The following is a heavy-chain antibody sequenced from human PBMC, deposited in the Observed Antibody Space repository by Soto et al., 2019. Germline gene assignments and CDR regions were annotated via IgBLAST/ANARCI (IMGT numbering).Heavy chain of an antibody. D-gene: IGHD5-18*01. CDR3: ARSPRGYSYPYYFDY. V-gene: IGHV3-30-3*01. CDR2: ISYDGSNK. J-gene: IGHJ4*02. Sequence: VAVISYDGSNKYYADSVKGRFTISRDNSKNTLYLQMNSLRAEDTAVYYCARSPRGYSYPYYFDYWGQGTLVTVSS.